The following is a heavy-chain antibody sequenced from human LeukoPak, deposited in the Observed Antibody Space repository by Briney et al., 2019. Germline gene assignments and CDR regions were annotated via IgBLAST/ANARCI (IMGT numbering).Heavy chain of an antibody. CDR1: GYTFTGYY. Sequence: ASVKVSCKASGYTFTGYYMHWVRQSPGQGLEWMGWINPNSGGTNYAQKFQGRVTMTRDTSISTAYMELSRLRSDDTAVYYCASYYGSGSYRHWFDPWGQGTLVPVSS. D-gene: IGHD3-10*01. J-gene: IGHJ5*02. CDR2: INPNSGGT. CDR3: ASYYGSGSYRHWFDP. V-gene: IGHV1-2*02.